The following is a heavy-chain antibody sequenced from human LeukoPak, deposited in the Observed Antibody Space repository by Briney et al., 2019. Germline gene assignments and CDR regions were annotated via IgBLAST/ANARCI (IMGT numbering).Heavy chain of an antibody. D-gene: IGHD1-26*01. CDR3: ARREGQFDP. Sequence: SETLSLTCTVSGGSISSYYWSWIRQPPGKGLEWIGYIYYSGSTNYNPSLKSRVAISVDTSKNQFSLKLSSVTAADTAVYYCARREGQFDPWGQGALVTVSS. J-gene: IGHJ5*02. V-gene: IGHV4-59*08. CDR1: GGSISSYY. CDR2: IYYSGST.